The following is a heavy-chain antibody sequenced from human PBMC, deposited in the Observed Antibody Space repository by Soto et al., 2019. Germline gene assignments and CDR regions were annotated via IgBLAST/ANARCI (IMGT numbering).Heavy chain of an antibody. Sequence: SETLSLTCIVSGGSISEKYWNWVRQPPGKGLEWIGLIFANGHTDYNPSLKSRVTMSVDASKNQLSLRLTSMTAADTAVYYCVASIAASGLTWLDPWGRGNLVTVSS. CDR3: VASIAASGLTWLDP. J-gene: IGHJ5*02. CDR2: IFANGHT. CDR1: GGSISEKY. D-gene: IGHD6-13*01. V-gene: IGHV4-4*07.